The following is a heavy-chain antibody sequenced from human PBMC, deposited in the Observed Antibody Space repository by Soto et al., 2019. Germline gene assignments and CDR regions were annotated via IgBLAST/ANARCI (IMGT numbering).Heavy chain of an antibody. CDR3: AKDPPTIAYWYFDL. D-gene: IGHD3-9*01. CDR2: ISVSGGRT. J-gene: IGHJ2*01. CDR1: GFTFSSYA. V-gene: IGHV3-23*01. Sequence: PGGSLRLSCAASGFTFSSYAMSWVRQAPGKGLEWVSAISVSGGRTNYADSVRGRFIISRDNSKNTLYLQMSSLRAEDTAVYYCAKDPPTIAYWYFDLWGRGTLVTVS.